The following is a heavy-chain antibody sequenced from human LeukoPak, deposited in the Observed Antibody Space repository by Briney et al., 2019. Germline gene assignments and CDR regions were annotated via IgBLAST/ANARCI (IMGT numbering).Heavy chain of an antibody. D-gene: IGHD6-19*01. J-gene: IGHJ4*02. Sequence: GASVKVSCKASGYTFTGYYIHWVRQAPGQGLEWMGMIKPNSGGTNYAQKFQGRVTITRNTSISTAYLELSSLRSDDTAVYYCARDRGVVVVAGIDYWGRGTLATVSS. CDR3: ARDRGVVVVAGIDY. CDR2: IKPNSGGT. V-gene: IGHV1-2*02. CDR1: GYTFTGYY.